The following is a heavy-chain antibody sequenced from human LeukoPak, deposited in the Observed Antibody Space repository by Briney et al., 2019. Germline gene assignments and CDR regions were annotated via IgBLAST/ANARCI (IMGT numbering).Heavy chain of an antibody. V-gene: IGHV4-39*07. Sequence: PSETLSLTCTVSGASISSTSYYYWAWIRQPPGKGLEWVGNINYSGSSYYNPSLKSRVTISVDTSKNQFSLKLSSVTAADTAVYYCARGRGPLLGITMVRGAIDYWGQGTLVTVSS. CDR3: ARGRGPLLGITMVRGAIDY. D-gene: IGHD3-10*01. CDR2: INYSGSS. CDR1: GASISSTSYY. J-gene: IGHJ4*02.